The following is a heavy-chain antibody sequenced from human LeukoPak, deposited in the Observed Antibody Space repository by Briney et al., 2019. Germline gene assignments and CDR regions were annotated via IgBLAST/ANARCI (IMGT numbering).Heavy chain of an antibody. V-gene: IGHV1-2*02. CDR3: ATLSGPIPEYRITMIVVEPWVRAFDI. CDR1: GYTFTGYY. J-gene: IGHJ3*02. Sequence: ASVKVSCKASGYTFTGYYMHWVRQAPGQGLEWMGWINPNSGGTNYAQKFQGRVTMTRDTSISTAYMELSRLRSDDTAVYYCATLSGPIPEYRITMIVVEPWVRAFDIWGQGTMVTVSS. CDR2: INPNSGGT. D-gene: IGHD3-22*01.